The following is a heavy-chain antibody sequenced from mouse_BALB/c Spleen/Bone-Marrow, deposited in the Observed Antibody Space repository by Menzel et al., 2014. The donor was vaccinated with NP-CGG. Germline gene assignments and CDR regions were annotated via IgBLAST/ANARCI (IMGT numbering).Heavy chain of an antibody. J-gene: IGHJ3*01. V-gene: IGHV1-54*01. Sequence: VKIQESGAELVRPGTSVKGSCKASGYAFTNYLIEWVKQRPGQGLEWIGVINPGRGGTNYNEKFKGKATLTADKFSSTAYMQLSSLTSDDSAVYFCARRDYSFAYWGQGTLVTVSA. CDR3: ARRDYSFAY. D-gene: IGHD2-13*01. CDR1: GYAFTNYL. CDR2: INPGRGGT.